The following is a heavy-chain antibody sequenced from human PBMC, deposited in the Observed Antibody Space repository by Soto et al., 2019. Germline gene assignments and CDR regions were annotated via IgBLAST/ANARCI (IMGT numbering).Heavy chain of an antibody. CDR2: LSPSGGET. CDR3: AHPRGYGVFDAYDI. D-gene: IGHD4-17*01. J-gene: IGHJ3*02. Sequence: PGGSLRLSCVASGFTFSTYAMSWVRQAPGKGLEWVSALSPSGGETYYADSVKGRFTISRDNSMNALYLQMNSLRVEDTAVYYCAHPRGYGVFDAYDIWGQGTMVPVSS. CDR1: GFTFSTYA. V-gene: IGHV3-23*01.